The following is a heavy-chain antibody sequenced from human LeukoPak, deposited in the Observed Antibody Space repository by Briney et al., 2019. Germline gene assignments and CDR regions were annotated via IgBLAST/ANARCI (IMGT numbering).Heavy chain of an antibody. CDR3: ARLQFGENWFDP. Sequence: ASVKVSCKGSGYSFTSYWIGWVRQMPGKGLEWMGIIYPGDPDTRYSPSFQGQVTISADKSISTAYLQWSSLKASDTAMYYCARLQFGENWFDPWGQGTLVTVSS. CDR2: IYPGDPDT. J-gene: IGHJ5*02. CDR1: GYSFTSYW. D-gene: IGHD3-16*01. V-gene: IGHV5-51*01.